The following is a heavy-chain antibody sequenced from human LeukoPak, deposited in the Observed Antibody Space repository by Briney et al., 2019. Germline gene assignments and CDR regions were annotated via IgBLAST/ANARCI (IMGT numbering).Heavy chain of an antibody. CDR2: ISYDGSNK. Sequence: GVSLRLSCEASGFTFNTYWMGWVRQVQGKGLEWVAVISYDGSNKYYADSVKGRFTISRDNSKNTLYLQMNSLRAEDTAVYYCAKDDCSGGSCYVYYYGMDVWGQGTTVTVSS. D-gene: IGHD2-15*01. J-gene: IGHJ6*02. V-gene: IGHV3-30*18. CDR3: AKDDCSGGSCYVYYYGMDV. CDR1: GFTFNTYW.